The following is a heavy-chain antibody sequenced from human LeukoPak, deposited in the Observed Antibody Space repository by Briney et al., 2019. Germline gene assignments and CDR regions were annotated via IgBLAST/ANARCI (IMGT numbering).Heavy chain of an antibody. J-gene: IGHJ4*02. D-gene: IGHD6-19*01. CDR3: ARHESSGWYFGY. Sequence: SETLSLTCTVSGGSISSSSYYWGWIRQPAGKGLEWIGSIYYSGSTYYNPSLKSRVTISVDTSKNQFSLKLSSVTAADTAVYYCARHESSGWYFGYWGQGTLVTVSS. V-gene: IGHV4-39*01. CDR1: GGSISSSSYY. CDR2: IYYSGST.